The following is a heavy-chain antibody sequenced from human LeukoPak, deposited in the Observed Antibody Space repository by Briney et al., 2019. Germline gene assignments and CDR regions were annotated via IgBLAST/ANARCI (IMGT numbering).Heavy chain of an antibody. D-gene: IGHD2-2*02. CDR2: IIPIFGTA. J-gene: IGHJ4*02. CDR1: GGSFSNYA. CDR3: ARGSYAGYCSSTSCYIFDF. V-gene: IGHV1-69*05. Sequence: ASVKVSCKAYGGSFSNYAISWVRQAPGQGLEWMGGIIPIFGTANYAQKFQGRVTITTDESTSTAYMELSSLRSEDTAVYYCARGSYAGYCSSTSCYIFDFWGQGTLVTVSS.